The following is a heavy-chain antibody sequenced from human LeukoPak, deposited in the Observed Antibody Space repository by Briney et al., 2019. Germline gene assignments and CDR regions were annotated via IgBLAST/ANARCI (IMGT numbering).Heavy chain of an antibody. J-gene: IGHJ4*02. CDR2: ISAYYGNT. D-gene: IGHD3-22*01. V-gene: IGHV1-18*01. Sequence: EASVKVSCKASGYTFTSYGISWVRQAPGQGLEWMGWISAYYGNTNYAQKLQGRVTMTTDTSTSTAYMELRSLRSDDTAVYYCARHVPKTYYYDSSGFFFDYWGQGTLVTVSS. CDR1: GYTFTSYG. CDR3: ARHVPKTYYYDSSGFFFDY.